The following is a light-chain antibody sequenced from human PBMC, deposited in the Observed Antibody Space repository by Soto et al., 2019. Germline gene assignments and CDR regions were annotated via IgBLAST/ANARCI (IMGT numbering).Light chain of an antibody. Sequence: EIVLTQNTGTLSLSAGESATLSCRASQSVSSSYLAWYQQKPGQAPRLLIYGASSRATGIPDRFSGSGSGTDFTLTISRLEPEDFAVYYCHQYGSSPWTFGQGTKVDIK. CDR1: QSVSSSY. V-gene: IGKV3-20*01. CDR3: HQYGSSPWT. CDR2: GAS. J-gene: IGKJ1*01.